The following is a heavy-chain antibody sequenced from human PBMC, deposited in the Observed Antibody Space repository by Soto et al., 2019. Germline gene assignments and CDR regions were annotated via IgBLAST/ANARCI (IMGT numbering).Heavy chain of an antibody. V-gene: IGHV3-23*01. Sequence: PGGSLRLSCAASGLTLRGYAMTWVRQAPGEGLDWVSTVNENGEFTHYAGSVKGRFTISRDDSKNTVYLQMNSLRVEDTAVYFCAKYRTYYDSSGAHRAFDYWGPGTLVTVS. D-gene: IGHD3-22*01. J-gene: IGHJ4*02. CDR2: VNENGEFT. CDR3: AKYRTYYDSSGAHRAFDY. CDR1: GLTLRGYA.